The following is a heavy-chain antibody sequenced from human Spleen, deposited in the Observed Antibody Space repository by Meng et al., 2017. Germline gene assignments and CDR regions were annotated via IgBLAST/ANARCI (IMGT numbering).Heavy chain of an antibody. D-gene: IGHD1-7*01. V-gene: IGHV3-7*01. CDR1: GFTFTDYW. J-gene: IGHJ4*02. Sequence: GESLKISCAASGFTFTDYWMTWVRQAPEKGLEWVATIGPDGGEEYSVDSVKGRFTISRDNARNSLYLQMNSLRAEDTALYYCARGNWYFSDYWGQGTVVTVSS. CDR3: ARGNWYFSDY. CDR2: IGPDGGEE.